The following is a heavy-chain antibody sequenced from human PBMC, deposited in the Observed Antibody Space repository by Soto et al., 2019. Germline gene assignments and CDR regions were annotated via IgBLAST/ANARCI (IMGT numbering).Heavy chain of an antibody. Sequence: ASVKVSCKASGYTFTSYGISWVRQAPGQGLEWMGWISAYNGNTNYAQKLQGRVTMTTDTSTSTAYMELRSLRSDDTAVYYCAREAGYSSSWYPFDYWGQGTLVTVSS. CDR3: AREAGYSSSWYPFDY. D-gene: IGHD6-13*01. V-gene: IGHV1-18*01. J-gene: IGHJ4*02. CDR2: ISAYNGNT. CDR1: GYTFTSYG.